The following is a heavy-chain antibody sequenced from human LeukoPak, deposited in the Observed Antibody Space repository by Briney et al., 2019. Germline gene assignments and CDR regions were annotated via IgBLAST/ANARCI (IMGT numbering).Heavy chain of an antibody. CDR2: FDPEDGET. V-gene: IGHV1-24*01. CDR3: ATAGSRTFWPVDY. D-gene: IGHD2/OR15-2a*01. Sequence: ASVKVSCTVSGYTLTELSMHWVRQAPGKGLEWMGGFDPEDGETIYAQKFQGRVTMTEDTSTDTAYMELSSLRSEDTAVYYCATAGSRTFWPVDYWGQGTLVTVSS. J-gene: IGHJ4*02. CDR1: GYTLTELS.